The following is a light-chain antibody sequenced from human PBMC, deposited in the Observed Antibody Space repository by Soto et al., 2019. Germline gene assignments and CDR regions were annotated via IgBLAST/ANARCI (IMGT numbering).Light chain of an antibody. CDR2: DAS. J-gene: IGKJ3*01. Sequence: EIVLTQSPATLSLSPGERATLSCRASQSVSSYLAWYQRKPGQAPRLLIYDASNRATGIPARFSGSGSGTDFTLTVSSLGPEDFAVYYCQQRSNWLFTFGPGTKVDI. CDR3: QQRSNWLFT. V-gene: IGKV3-11*01. CDR1: QSVSSY.